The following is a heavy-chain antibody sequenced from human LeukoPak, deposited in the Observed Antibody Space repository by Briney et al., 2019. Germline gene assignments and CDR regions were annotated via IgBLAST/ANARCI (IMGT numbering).Heavy chain of an antibody. CDR1: RFTFSNYA. Sequence: RGGSLRLSCAASRFTFSNYAMCWVRQAPGKGLEWVSAISKSGSTFYADSVKGRFTISRDNSRNTLYLQMDSLRVDDTAVYYCAKAWTGFGGDVWGQGTTVTVSS. CDR2: ISKSGST. J-gene: IGHJ6*02. V-gene: IGHV3-23*01. CDR3: AKAWTGFGGDV. D-gene: IGHD3-3*01.